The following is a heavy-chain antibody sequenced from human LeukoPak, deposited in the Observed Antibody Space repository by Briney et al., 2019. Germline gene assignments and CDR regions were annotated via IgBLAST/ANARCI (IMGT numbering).Heavy chain of an antibody. CDR3: ASLHGYSYGSFDY. D-gene: IGHD5-18*01. Sequence: PGGSLRLSCGASGFTFSSYAMSWVRQAPGKGLEWVSGINDNGSTRFYAASVKGRFTSSRDNPKNTLYLQMNGLRVEDTAVYYCASLHGYSYGSFDYWGQGTLVTVSS. J-gene: IGHJ4*02. CDR2: INDNGSTR. V-gene: IGHV3-23*01. CDR1: GFTFSSYA.